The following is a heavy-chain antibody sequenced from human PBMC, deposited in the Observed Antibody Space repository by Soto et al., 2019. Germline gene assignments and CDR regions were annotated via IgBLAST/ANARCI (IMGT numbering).Heavy chain of an antibody. CDR2: IHYSGST. CDR1: GGSISSDY. Sequence: SETLSLTCTVSGGSISSDYWSWIRQPPGKGLEWVGYIHYSGSTNYNASLKSRVTISVDTSKNQFSLKLRSVTAADTAVYYCARDPGYSYGYNWGQGTLVTVSS. V-gene: IGHV4-59*01. D-gene: IGHD5-18*01. CDR3: ARDPGYSYGYN. J-gene: IGHJ4*02.